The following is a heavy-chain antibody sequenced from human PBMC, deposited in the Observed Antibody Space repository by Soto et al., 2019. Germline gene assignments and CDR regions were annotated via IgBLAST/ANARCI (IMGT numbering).Heavy chain of an antibody. CDR1: GGYFSGYY. CDR3: ARGSRGYSYGYHY. D-gene: IGHD5-18*01. V-gene: IGHV4-34*01. CDR2: INHSGST. J-gene: IGHJ4*02. Sequence: SETLSLTCAVYGGYFSGYYCSWIRQPPGKGLEWIGEINHSGSTNYNPSLKSRVTISVDTSKNQFSLKLSSVTAADTAVYYCARGSRGYSYGYHYWGQGTLVTVSS.